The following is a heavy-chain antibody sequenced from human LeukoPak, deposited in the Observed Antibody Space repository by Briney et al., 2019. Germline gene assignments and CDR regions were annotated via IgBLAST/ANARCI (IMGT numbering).Heavy chain of an antibody. D-gene: IGHD3-22*01. Sequence: GGSLRLSCAASGFTFSSYSMNWVRQAPGKGLEWVSYISSSSSTIYYADSVKGRFTTSRDNAKNSLYLQMNSLRAEDTAVYYCAKRFGSGYYNVDYWGQGSLVTVSS. J-gene: IGHJ4*02. CDR2: ISSSSSTI. CDR3: AKRFGSGYYNVDY. CDR1: GFTFSSYS. V-gene: IGHV3-48*01.